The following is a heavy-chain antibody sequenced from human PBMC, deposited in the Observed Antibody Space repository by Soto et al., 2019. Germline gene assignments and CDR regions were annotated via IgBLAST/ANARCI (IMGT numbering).Heavy chain of an antibody. CDR1: GFTFNKYG. J-gene: IGHJ3*01. CDR3: AKDQGIAASHGID. CDR2: ISNDGSDK. V-gene: IGHV3-30*18. Sequence: QVQLVESGGGVVQPGGSLRLSCAASGFTFNKYGMHWVRQAPGKGLEWVATISNDGSDKYYADSVKGRLTISRDNSKNTVYLQMNSLRAEETAVYYCAKDQGIAASHGIDWGQGTMVTVSS. D-gene: IGHD6-13*01.